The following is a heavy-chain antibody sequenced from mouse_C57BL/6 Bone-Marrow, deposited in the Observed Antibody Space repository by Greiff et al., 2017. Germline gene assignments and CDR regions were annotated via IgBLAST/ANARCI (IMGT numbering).Heavy chain of an antibody. CDR3: AVTVVATRDY. V-gene: IGHV1-15*01. J-gene: IGHJ2*01. CDR2: IDPETGGT. Sequence: QVQLQQSGAELVRPGASVTLSCKASGYTFTDYEMHWVKQTPVHGLEWIGAIDPETGGTAYNQKFKGKAILTADKSSSTAYMELRSLTSEDSAVYYCAVTVVATRDYWGQGTTLTVSS. D-gene: IGHD1-1*01. CDR1: GYTFTDYE.